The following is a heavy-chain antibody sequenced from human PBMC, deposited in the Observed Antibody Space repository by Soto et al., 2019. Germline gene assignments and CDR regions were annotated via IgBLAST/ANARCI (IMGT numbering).Heavy chain of an antibody. V-gene: IGHV4-39*01. Sequence: SEPLSLTCSVSGGSISSSSYCWGRIRQPPGKGLEWIGSIYYSGSTYYNPSLKSRVTVSVDTSKNQFSLKLSSVTAADTAVYYCARHPSDFWFDPWGQGTLVTVSS. CDR1: GGSISSSSYC. D-gene: IGHD2-21*02. CDR3: ARHPSDFWFDP. J-gene: IGHJ5*02. CDR2: IYYSGST.